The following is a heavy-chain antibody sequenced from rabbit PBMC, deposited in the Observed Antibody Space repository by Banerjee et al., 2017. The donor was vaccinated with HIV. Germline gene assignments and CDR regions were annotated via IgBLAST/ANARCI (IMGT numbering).Heavy chain of an antibody. V-gene: IGHV1S40*01. CDR3: ARGGGAGYAYSL. Sequence: QSLEESGGDLVQPGASLTLTCKASGFSFSSNYYMCWVRQAPGKGLEWIACIYAGSSATTYYASWAKGRFTISKTSSTTVTLRVTSLTAADTATYFCARGGGAGYAYSLWGQGTLVTVS. CDR1: GFSFSSNYY. J-gene: IGHJ3*01. CDR2: IYAGSSATT. D-gene: IGHD6-1*01.